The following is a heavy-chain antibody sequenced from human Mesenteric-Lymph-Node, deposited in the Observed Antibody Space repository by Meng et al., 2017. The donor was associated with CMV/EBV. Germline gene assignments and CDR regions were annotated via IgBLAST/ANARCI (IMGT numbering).Heavy chain of an antibody. Sequence: SVKVSCKASGGTFSNFGVNWVRQAPGQGLEWMGGIIPVFGTANYPRKFQGRVTITTDESTTTAYMELSSLRSDDTAVYFCATDRKGYDSPYLDYWGQGTLVTVSS. D-gene: IGHD5-12*01. V-gene: IGHV1-69*05. J-gene: IGHJ4*02. CDR1: GGTFSNFG. CDR3: ATDRKGYDSPYLDY. CDR2: IIPVFGTA.